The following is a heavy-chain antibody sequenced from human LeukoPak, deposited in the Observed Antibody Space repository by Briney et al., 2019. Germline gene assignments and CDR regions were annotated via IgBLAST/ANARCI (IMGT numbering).Heavy chain of an antibody. CDR3: ARDLRWSPAYYYGMDV. J-gene: IGHJ6*02. V-gene: IGHV4-59*01. CDR1: GGSIRRYY. Sequence: SETLSLTCTVSGGSIRRYYWSWIRQPPGKGLEWIGYIYDSGTTKYNISLQSRVTISLDTSKNQFTLKLTSVTAADTAVYYCARDLRWSPAYYYGMDVWGQGTTVTVSS. D-gene: IGHD4-23*01. CDR2: IYDSGTT.